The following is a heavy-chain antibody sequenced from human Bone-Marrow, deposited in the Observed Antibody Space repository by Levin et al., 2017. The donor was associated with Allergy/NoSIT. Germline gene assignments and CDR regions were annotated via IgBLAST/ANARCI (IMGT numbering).Heavy chain of an antibody. D-gene: IGHD2-2*01. Sequence: TGGSLRLSCAASGFTFSSYGMHWVRQAPGKGLEWVAVIWYDGSNKYYADSVKGRFTISRDNSKNTLYLQMNSLRAEDTAVYYCARGGMVGSDCSSTSCRYYYMDGWGKGTTVTVSS. V-gene: IGHV3-33*01. CDR3: ARGGMVGSDCSSTSCRYYYMDG. J-gene: IGHJ6*03. CDR1: GFTFSSYG. CDR2: IWYDGSNK.